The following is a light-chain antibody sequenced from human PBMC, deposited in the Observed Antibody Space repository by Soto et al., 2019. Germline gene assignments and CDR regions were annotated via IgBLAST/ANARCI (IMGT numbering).Light chain of an antibody. V-gene: IGKV3-15*01. CDR1: HRVSSY. CDR3: QQYNNWPLT. J-gene: IGKJ4*01. CDR2: GTS. Sequence: EIVMTQSPATLSVSPGERATLSCRASHRVSSYLAWYQQKPGQAPRLLIYGTSTRATGIPARFSGSGSGTEFTLTISSLQSEDFAVYCCQQYNNWPLTFGAGTKVDSK.